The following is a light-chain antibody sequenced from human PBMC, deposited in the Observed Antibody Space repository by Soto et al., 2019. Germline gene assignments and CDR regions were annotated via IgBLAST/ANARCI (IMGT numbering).Light chain of an antibody. J-gene: IGLJ1*01. CDR1: SSDVGGYNY. Sequence: QSVLAQPASVSWSPGQSITISCTGTSSDVGGYNYVSWYQQHPGKAPKSMIFEVSDRPSGVSNRFSGSKSGNTASLTISGLQAEDEADYYCSSFTSSSTYVFGTGTKVTVL. CDR3: SSFTSSSTYV. CDR2: EVS. V-gene: IGLV2-14*01.